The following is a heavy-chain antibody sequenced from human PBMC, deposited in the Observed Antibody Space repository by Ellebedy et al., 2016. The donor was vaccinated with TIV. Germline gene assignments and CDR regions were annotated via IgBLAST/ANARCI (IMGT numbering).Heavy chain of an antibody. J-gene: IGHJ3*02. CDR3: ARSGGVYSYDSSGYYRRLDAFDI. Sequence: GESLKISCAASGFTFSTYTIHWVRQAPGKGLEWVAVVSFDGSNKYYADSVKGRFTISRDHSKNTLYLQMNSLRAEDTAVYYCARSGGVYSYDSSGYYRRLDAFDIWGQGTMVTVSS. D-gene: IGHD3-22*01. V-gene: IGHV3-30-3*01. CDR1: GFTFSTYT. CDR2: VSFDGSNK.